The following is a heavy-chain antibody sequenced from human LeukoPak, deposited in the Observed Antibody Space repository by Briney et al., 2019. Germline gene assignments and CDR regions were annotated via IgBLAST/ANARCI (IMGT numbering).Heavy chain of an antibody. J-gene: IGHJ3*02. Sequence: GGSLRLSCAASGFTLSSYAMSWVRQAPGKGLEWVSAISGSGGSTYYADSVKGRFTISRDNSKNTLYLQMSSLRAEDTAVYYCAKGDTAMVGTFDIWGQGTMVTVSS. CDR3: AKGDTAMVGTFDI. V-gene: IGHV3-23*01. CDR2: ISGSGGST. D-gene: IGHD5-18*01. CDR1: GFTLSSYA.